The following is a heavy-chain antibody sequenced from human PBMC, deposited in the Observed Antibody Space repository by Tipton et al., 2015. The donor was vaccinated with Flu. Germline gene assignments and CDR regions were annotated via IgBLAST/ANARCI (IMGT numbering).Heavy chain of an antibody. CDR1: GFTFSSYS. CDR2: ISSSSSYI. Sequence: GSLRLSCAASGFTFSSYSMNWVRQAPGKGLEWVSSISSSSSYIYYADSVKGRFTISRDNAKNSLYLQMNSLRAEDTAVYYCARDRYDFWSGYFDAFDIWGQGTMVTVSS. D-gene: IGHD3-3*01. CDR3: ARDRYDFWSGYFDAFDI. V-gene: IGHV3-21*01. J-gene: IGHJ3*02.